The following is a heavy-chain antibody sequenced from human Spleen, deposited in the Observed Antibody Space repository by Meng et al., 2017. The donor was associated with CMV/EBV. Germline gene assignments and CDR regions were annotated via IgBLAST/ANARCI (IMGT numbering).Heavy chain of an antibody. CDR2: ISGSGGST. V-gene: IGHV3-23*01. Sequence: GESLKISCAASGFTFSSYAMSWVRQAPGKGLEWVSAISGSGGSTYYADSVKGRFTISRDNSKNTLYLQMNSLRAEDTAVYYCAKRFQVVVVVPAAIDYWGQGTLVTVSS. J-gene: IGHJ4*02. CDR1: GFTFSSYA. D-gene: IGHD2-2*02. CDR3: AKRFQVVVVVPAAIDY.